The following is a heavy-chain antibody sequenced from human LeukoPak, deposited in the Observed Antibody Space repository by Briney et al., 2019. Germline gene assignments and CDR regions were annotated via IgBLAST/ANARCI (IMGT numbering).Heavy chain of an antibody. D-gene: IGHD4-17*01. CDR3: ARGTVTKGGYYYYYMDV. V-gene: IGHV4-38-2*02. Sequence: PSETLSLTCTVSGYSISSGYYWGWIRQPPGKGLEWIGSIYHSGSTYYNPSLKSRVTISVDTSKNQFSLKLSSVTAADTAVYYCARGTVTKGGYYYYYMDVWGKGTTVTVSS. CDR2: IYHSGST. CDR1: GYSISSGYY. J-gene: IGHJ6*03.